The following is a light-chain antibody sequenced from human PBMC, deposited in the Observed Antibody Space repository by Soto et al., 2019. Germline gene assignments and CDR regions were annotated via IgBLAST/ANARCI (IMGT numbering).Light chain of an antibody. CDR2: DVS. Sequence: QSVLTQPASVSGSPGQSITISCTGTSSDIGGYNYVSWYQQHPGKAPKLIIYDVSNRPSGVSNRFSGSKSGNTASLTISGLQAEDEADYYCSSYISSSTHDVVFGGGTKVTVL. CDR1: SSDIGGYNY. CDR3: SSYISSSTHDVV. J-gene: IGLJ2*01. V-gene: IGLV2-14*01.